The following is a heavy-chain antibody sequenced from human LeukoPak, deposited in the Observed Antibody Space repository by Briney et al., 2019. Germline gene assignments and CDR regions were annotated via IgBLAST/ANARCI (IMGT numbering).Heavy chain of an antibody. Sequence: SETLSLTCTVSGGSISSYYWSWIRQPPGKGLEWIGYIYYSGSTNYNPSLKSRVTISVDTSKNQFSLKLSSVTAADTAVYYCTRDNPGMTSTDTWGQGTLVTVSS. D-gene: IGHD1-1*01. CDR3: TRDNPGMTSTDT. CDR1: GGSISSYY. J-gene: IGHJ4*02. V-gene: IGHV4-59*12. CDR2: IYYSGST.